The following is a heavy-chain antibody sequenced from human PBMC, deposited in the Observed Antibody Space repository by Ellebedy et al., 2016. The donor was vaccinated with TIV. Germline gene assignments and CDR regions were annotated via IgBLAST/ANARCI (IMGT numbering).Heavy chain of an antibody. D-gene: IGHD3-10*01. CDR1: EDTFGSYA. Sequence: SVKVSXKASEDTFGSYALSWLRPPPGQGLEWLGGIIPIFGTANYPQKFQGRVTITADESTSTAYMELSSLRSEDTAVYFCARDLTPGETGPNYYYYCAMDVWGHGTTVTVSS. J-gene: IGHJ6*02. CDR2: IIPIFGTA. CDR3: ARDLTPGETGPNYYYYCAMDV. V-gene: IGHV1-69*13.